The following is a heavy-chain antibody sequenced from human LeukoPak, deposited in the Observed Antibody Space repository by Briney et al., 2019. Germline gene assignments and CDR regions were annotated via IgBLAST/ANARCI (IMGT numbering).Heavy chain of an antibody. CDR1: GYSISSGYY. Sequence: PPETLSLTCAVSGYSISSGYYWGWIRQPPGKGLEWIGSIYHSGSTYYNPSLKSRVTISVDTSKNQFSLKLSSVTAADTAVYYCARAQVGATDWFDPWGQGTLVTVSS. D-gene: IGHD1-26*01. V-gene: IGHV4-38-2*01. J-gene: IGHJ5*02. CDR3: ARAQVGATDWFDP. CDR2: IYHSGST.